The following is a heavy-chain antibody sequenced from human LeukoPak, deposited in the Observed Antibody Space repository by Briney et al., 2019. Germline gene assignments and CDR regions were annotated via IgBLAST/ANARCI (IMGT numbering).Heavy chain of an antibody. CDR3: ARSPGETYYYYYYYMDV. D-gene: IGHD1-26*01. CDR2: IYTSGST. V-gene: IGHV4-4*07. CDR1: GGSISSYY. J-gene: IGHJ6*03. Sequence: PSETLSLTCTVSGGSISSYYWSWIRQPAGKGLEWIGRIYTSGSTNYNPSLMSRVTMSVDTSKNQFSLKLSSVTAADTAVYYCARSPGETYYYYYYYMDVWGKGTTVTVSS.